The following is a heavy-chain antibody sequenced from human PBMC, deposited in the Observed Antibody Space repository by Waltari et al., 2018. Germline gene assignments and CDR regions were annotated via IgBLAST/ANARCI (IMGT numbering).Heavy chain of an antibody. CDR3: VRGQGFLLDY. Sequence: EVQLVESGGGLVQPGGSLRLSCAASKFTFGAFWMNWVRQAPGKGLEWVAIIKEDGSETHFVDSVKGRFTISRDNARNLLFLQMNNLRAEDTAVYYCVRGQGFLLDYWGQGTLVTVSS. D-gene: IGHD3-3*01. CDR2: IKEDGSET. J-gene: IGHJ4*02. CDR1: KFTFGAFW. V-gene: IGHV3-7*01.